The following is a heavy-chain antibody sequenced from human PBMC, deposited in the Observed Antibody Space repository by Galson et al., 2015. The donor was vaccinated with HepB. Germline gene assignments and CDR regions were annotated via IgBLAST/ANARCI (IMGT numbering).Heavy chain of an antibody. V-gene: IGHV3-23*01. J-gene: IGHJ6*02. Sequence: SLRLSCAASGFTFSSYAMSWVRQAPGKGLEWVSAISGSGGSTYYADSVKGRFTISRDNSKNTLYLQMNSLRAEDTAVYYCAKDPGLEGGSDTHSYGMDVWGQGTTVTV. CDR2: ISGSGGST. D-gene: IGHD3-16*01. CDR1: GFTFSSYA. CDR3: AKDPGLEGGSDTHSYGMDV.